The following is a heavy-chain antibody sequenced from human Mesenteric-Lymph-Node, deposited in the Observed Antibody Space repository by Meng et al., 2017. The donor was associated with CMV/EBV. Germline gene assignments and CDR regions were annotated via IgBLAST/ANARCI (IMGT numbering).Heavy chain of an antibody. CDR1: GFTFDDYA. V-gene: IGHV3-9*01. J-gene: IGHJ4*02. CDR2: ISWNSGSI. D-gene: IGHD6-6*01. Sequence: GGSLRLSCAASGFTFDDYAMHWVRQAPGKGLEWVSGISWNSGSIGYADSVKGRFTISRDNAKNSLSLQMNSLRAEDTALYYCAKASSLYSSSSAGFCHYWGQGTLVTVSS. CDR3: AKASSLYSSSSAGFCHY.